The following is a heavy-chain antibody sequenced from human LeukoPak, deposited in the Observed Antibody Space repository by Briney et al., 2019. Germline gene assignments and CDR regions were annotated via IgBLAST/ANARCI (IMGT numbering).Heavy chain of an antibody. V-gene: IGHV3-23*01. CDR3: AKSKAATAGSFDY. D-gene: IGHD6-13*01. J-gene: IGHJ4*02. CDR2: ISGSGDST. Sequence: PGGSLRLSCAASGFTFSSYAMSWVRQAPGKGLEWVSAISGSGDSTYYADSVKGRFTISRDNSKNTLYLQMNSLRVDDTAVYYCAKSKAATAGSFDYWGQGTLVTVSS. CDR1: GFTFSSYA.